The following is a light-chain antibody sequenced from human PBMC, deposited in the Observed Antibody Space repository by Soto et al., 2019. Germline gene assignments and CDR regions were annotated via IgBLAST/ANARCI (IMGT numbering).Light chain of an antibody. CDR1: QVISNY. V-gene: IGKV1-27*01. CDR3: QKYNSAPRT. Sequence: DIQMTQSPSSLSASVGDRVTITCRASQVISNYLAWYQQKPGKAPKLLIYAASTLQSGVPSRFSGSGSGTDFTLTISGLQPEDVATYYCQKYNSAPRTFGPGTKVDIK. CDR2: AAS. J-gene: IGKJ3*01.